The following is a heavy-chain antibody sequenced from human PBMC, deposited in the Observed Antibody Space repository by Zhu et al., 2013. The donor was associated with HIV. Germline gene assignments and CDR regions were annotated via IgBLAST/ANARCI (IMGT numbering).Heavy chain of an antibody. CDR3: ARGGAFDL. Sequence: QVQLVQSGAEVRKPGASVKVSCKASGFSFTGNYIHWVRQAPGQGLEWIGWINPNSGGTNYAQNFQGRVTMTRDTSITTVYMDLSRLTSDDSAVYYCARGGAFDLWGQGNPGHRLL. CDR2: INPNSGGT. V-gene: IGHV1-2*02. CDR1: GFSFTGNY. J-gene: IGHJ4*02.